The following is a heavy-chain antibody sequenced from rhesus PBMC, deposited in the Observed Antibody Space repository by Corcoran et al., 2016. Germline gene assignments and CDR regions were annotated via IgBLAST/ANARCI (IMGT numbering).Heavy chain of an antibody. CDR1: GFSISTTGTG. V-gene: IGHV2-95*01. Sequence: QVTLKESGPALVKPTQTLTLTCTFSGFSISTTGTGVGWIRQPPEKALEWLESIYWNEIKYSSPSLQSSLTNSKDTSKNQVVLTMTNMDPVDTASYYCARAFYSPHYFDYWGQGVLVTVSS. D-gene: IGHD2-2*01. J-gene: IGHJ4*01. CDR2: IYWNEIK. CDR3: ARAFYSPHYFDY.